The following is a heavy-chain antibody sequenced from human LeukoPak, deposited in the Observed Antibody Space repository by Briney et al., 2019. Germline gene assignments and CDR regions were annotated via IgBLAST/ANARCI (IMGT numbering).Heavy chain of an antibody. CDR3: ARVRYYGSGSYRGWFDP. V-gene: IGHV4-34*01. J-gene: IGHJ5*02. CDR2: INHSGST. CDR1: GGSFSGYY. D-gene: IGHD3-10*01. Sequence: SETLSLTCAVYGGSFSGYYRSWIRQPPGKGLEWIGEINHSGSTNYNPSLKSRVTISVDTSKNQFSLKLSSVTAADTAVYYCARVRYYGSGSYRGWFDPWGQGTLVTVSS.